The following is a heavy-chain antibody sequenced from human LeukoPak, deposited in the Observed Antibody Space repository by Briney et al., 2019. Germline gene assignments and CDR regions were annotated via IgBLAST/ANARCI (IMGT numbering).Heavy chain of an antibody. CDR3: ARPLSLGYCSGGSCYGRGAWFDR. V-gene: IGHV4-4*02. J-gene: IGHJ5*02. Sequence: SETLSLTCAVSGGSISSSNWWSWVHQPPGKGLEWIGQIYHSGSTNYNPSLKSRVTISVDKSKNQFSLKLRSVTAADTAVYYCARPLSLGYCSGGSCYGRGAWFDRWGQGTLVTVSS. CDR2: IYHSGST. D-gene: IGHD2-15*01. CDR1: GGSISSSNW.